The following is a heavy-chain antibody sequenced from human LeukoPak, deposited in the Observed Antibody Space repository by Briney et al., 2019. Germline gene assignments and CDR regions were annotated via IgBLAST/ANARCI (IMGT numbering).Heavy chain of an antibody. D-gene: IGHD3-10*01. Sequence: PGGSLRLSCAASGFTFSRSAVHWVRQAPGKGLEWVAVISHDGSNTDYTDSVKGRFTISRDNSKNTLSLQMNSLRAEDTAVYYCAKDRVYASGSRDAFDIWGQGTMVTVSS. CDR3: AKDRVYASGSRDAFDI. V-gene: IGHV3-30*18. CDR2: ISHDGSNT. CDR1: GFTFSRSA. J-gene: IGHJ3*02.